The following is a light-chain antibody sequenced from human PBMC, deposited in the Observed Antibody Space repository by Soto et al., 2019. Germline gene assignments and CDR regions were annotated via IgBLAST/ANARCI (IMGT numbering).Light chain of an antibody. CDR2: KAS. CDR1: KSISSW. Sequence: DIQMTQSPSALSASLGDRVTITCRASKSISSWLAWYQQKPGKAPKLLIYKASSLESGVPSRFSGSGSGTEFTLTISSLQPDDFATYYCQQYKSYYPETFGQGTKVDIK. V-gene: IGKV1-5*03. CDR3: QQYKSYYPET. J-gene: IGKJ1*01.